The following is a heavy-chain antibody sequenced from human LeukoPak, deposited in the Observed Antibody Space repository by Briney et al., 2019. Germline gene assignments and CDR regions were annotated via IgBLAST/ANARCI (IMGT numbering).Heavy chain of an antibody. CDR1: GXTFSSYW. CDR3: ARDIDFRFDY. CDR2: IKEDGGEK. J-gene: IGHJ4*02. V-gene: IGHV3-7*05. Sequence: PGGSLRLSCAASGXTFSSYWMSWVRQAPGKGLEWVANIKEDGGEKYSVDSVKGRFTISRDNAKNSLYLQMNSLRGEDTAVYYCARDIDFRFDYWGQGTLVTVSS.